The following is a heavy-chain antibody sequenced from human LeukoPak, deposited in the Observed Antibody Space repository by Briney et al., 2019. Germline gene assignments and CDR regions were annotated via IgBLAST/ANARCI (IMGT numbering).Heavy chain of an antibody. V-gene: IGHV4-59*08. Sequence: SETLSLTCTVSGGSISSYYWSWIRQPPGKGLEWGGNIYYSGSTYYNPSLRSRLTILVDTSRNQFSLQLYSVTAADTAVYYCARHAGADGSNWSYFDYWGQGTLVTVSS. CDR3: ARHAGADGSNWSYFDY. CDR2: IYYSGST. D-gene: IGHD6-13*01. CDR1: GGSISSYY. J-gene: IGHJ4*02.